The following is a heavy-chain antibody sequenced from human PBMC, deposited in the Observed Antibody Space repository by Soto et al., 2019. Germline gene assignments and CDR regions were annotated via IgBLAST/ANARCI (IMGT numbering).Heavy chain of an antibody. CDR3: ASAGHQLWNYYMDV. CDR1: GGTFSSYT. D-gene: IGHD5-18*01. Sequence: QVQLVQSGAEVKKPGSSVKVSCKASGGTFSSYTISWVRQAPGQGLEWMGRIIPILGIANYAQKFQGRVTITADKSTSTAYMELSSLRSEDTAVYYCASAGHQLWNYYMDVWGKGTTVTVSS. CDR2: IIPILGIA. J-gene: IGHJ6*03. V-gene: IGHV1-69*02.